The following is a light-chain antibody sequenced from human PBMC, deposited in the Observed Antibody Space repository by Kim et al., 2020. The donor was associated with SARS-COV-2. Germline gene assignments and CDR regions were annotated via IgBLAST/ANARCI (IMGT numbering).Light chain of an antibody. J-gene: IGLJ3*02. Sequence: QAGLTQPPSVSKGLRQTATLTCTGNSNNVGNQGAAWLQQHQGHPPELLSYRNNNRPSGISERFSASRSGNTASLTITALQPEDEADYYCSAWDSSLGAWVFGGGTQLTVL. CDR1: SNNVGNQG. V-gene: IGLV10-54*04. CDR2: RNN. CDR3: SAWDSSLGAWV.